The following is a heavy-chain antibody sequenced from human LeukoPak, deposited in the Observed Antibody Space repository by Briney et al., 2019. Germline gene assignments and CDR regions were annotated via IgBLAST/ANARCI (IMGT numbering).Heavy chain of an antibody. J-gene: IGHJ4*02. CDR3: ARRRGGLLGLDY. Sequence: AASVKVSCKASGYTFTSYDINWVRQATGQGLEWMGWMNPNSGNTGYAQKFQGRVTMTRNTSISTAYMELSRLRSDDTAVYYCARRRGGLLGLDYWGQGTLVTVSS. V-gene: IGHV1-8*01. CDR1: GYTFTSYD. D-gene: IGHD3-16*01. CDR2: MNPNSGNT.